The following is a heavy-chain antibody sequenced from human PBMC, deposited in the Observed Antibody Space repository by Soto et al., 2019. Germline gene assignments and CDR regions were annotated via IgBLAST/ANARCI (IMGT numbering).Heavy chain of an antibody. Sequence: QLQLQESGPGLVKPSETLSLTCTVSGGSISSSSYYWGWIRQPPGKGLEWIGSIYYSGSTYYNPSLKSRVTISVDTSKNQFSLKLSSVTAADTAVYYCACRYFDWLFQVFDYWGQGTLVTVS. V-gene: IGHV4-39*01. D-gene: IGHD3-9*01. CDR2: IYYSGST. CDR1: GGSISSSSYY. CDR3: ACRYFDWLFQVFDY. J-gene: IGHJ4*02.